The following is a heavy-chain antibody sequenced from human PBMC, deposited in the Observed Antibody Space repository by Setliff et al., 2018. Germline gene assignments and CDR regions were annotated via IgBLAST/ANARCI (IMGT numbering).Heavy chain of an antibody. J-gene: IGHJ4*02. CDR3: ARVQQLGTFDY. D-gene: IGHD6-13*01. CDR1: GGTFSTYA. V-gene: IGHV1-69*13. Sequence: SVKVSCKAPGGTFSTYAISWVRQAPGQGLEWMGGIIPTFGTANYAQKFQGRVTITADESTSTAYMSLSSLRSEDTAVYYCARVQQLGTFDYWGKGTLITVSS. CDR2: IIPTFGTA.